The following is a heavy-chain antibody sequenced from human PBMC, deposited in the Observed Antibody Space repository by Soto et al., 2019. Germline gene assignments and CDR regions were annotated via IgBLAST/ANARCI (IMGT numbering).Heavy chain of an antibody. Sequence: SETLSLTCTVSGGSISSGDYYWSLIRQPPGKGLEWIGYIYYSGSTYYNPSLKSRVTISVDTSKNQFSLKLSSVTAADTAVYYCAREGVIVVVSAFDIWGQGTMVTVS. CDR2: IYYSGST. V-gene: IGHV4-30-4*01. CDR1: GGSISSGDYY. CDR3: AREGVIVVVSAFDI. D-gene: IGHD3-22*01. J-gene: IGHJ3*02.